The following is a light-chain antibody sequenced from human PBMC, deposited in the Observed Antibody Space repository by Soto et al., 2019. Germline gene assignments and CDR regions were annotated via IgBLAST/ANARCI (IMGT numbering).Light chain of an antibody. Sequence: QSALTQPASVSGSPGQSITISCTGTSSDVGSYNLVSWYQQHPGKAPKLMIYEVSKRPSGVSNRFSGSKSGNTASLTLSGLQAEDEADYYCCSYASSSTFVFGGGTKLTVL. CDR3: CSYASSSTFV. CDR1: SSDVGSYNL. J-gene: IGLJ2*01. V-gene: IGLV2-23*02. CDR2: EVS.